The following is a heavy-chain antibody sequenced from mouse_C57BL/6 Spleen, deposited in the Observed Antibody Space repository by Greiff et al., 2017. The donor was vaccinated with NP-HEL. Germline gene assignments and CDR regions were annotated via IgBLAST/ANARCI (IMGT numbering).Heavy chain of an antibody. Sequence: EVMLVESGGGLVKPGGSLKLSCAASGFTFSSYAMSWVRQTPEKRLEWVATISDGGSYTYYPDNVKGRFTISRDNAKNNLYLQMSHRKSEDTAMYYCARGVIYYYGSSYDYFDYWGQGTTLTVSS. CDR2: ISDGGSYT. CDR1: GFTFSSYA. J-gene: IGHJ2*01. CDR3: ARGVIYYYGSSYDYFDY. D-gene: IGHD1-1*01. V-gene: IGHV5-4*03.